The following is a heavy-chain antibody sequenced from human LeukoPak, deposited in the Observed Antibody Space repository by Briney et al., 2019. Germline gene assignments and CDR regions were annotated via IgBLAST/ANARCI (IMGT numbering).Heavy chain of an antibody. V-gene: IGHV4-30-4*08. D-gene: IGHD2-2*01. J-gene: IGHJ3*02. CDR1: GGSISSGDYY. CDR3: ARNPTPYCSSTSCLDNAFDI. CDR2: FYYSGST. Sequence: PSQTLSLTCTVSGGSISSGDYYWSWIRQPPGKGLEWIGYFYYSGSTYYNPSLKSRVTISVDTSKNQFSLKLSSVTAADTSVYYCARNPTPYCSSTSCLDNAFDIWGQGTMVTVSS.